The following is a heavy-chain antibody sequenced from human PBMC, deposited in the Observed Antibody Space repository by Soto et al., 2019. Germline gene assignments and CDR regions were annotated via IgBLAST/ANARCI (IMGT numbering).Heavy chain of an antibody. CDR2: IFYSGST. D-gene: IGHD2-8*01. Sequence: SETLSLTCTVSGGSISSGSYYWGWIRQPPGKGLDWIGNIFYSGSTYCNPSLKSRVTISVDSSKNQFSLKLSSVTAADTAVYYCARRNNGYGYFDYWGQGTLVTVS. CDR3: ARRNNGYGYFDY. CDR1: GGSISSGSYY. V-gene: IGHV4-39*01. J-gene: IGHJ4*02.